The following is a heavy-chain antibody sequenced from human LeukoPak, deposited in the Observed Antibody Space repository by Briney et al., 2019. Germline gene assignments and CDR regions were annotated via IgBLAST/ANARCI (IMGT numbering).Heavy chain of an antibody. CDR2: INLSVST. Sequence: ASETLSLTCAVDGGSFSGYYWSWIRQPPGKGREWIGEINLSVSTNDNTSLKSRATISVDTSKNQFTLKRSSVTAADTAVYYCARGHRAGSYYFGYWGQGTLVTVSS. CDR1: GGSFSGYY. CDR3: ARGHRAGSYYFGY. J-gene: IGHJ4*02. D-gene: IGHD3-10*01. V-gene: IGHV4-34*04.